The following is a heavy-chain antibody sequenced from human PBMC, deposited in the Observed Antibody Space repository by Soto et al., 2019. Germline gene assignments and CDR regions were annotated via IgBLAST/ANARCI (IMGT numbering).Heavy chain of an antibody. CDR1: GFTFSSYA. D-gene: IGHD5-18*01. CDR3: AKALGNTLNVRPLAMGWFDP. Sequence: EVQLLESGGGLVQPGGSLRLSCAASGFTFSSYAMSWVRQAPGKGLEWVSAISGSGGSTYYADSVKGRFTISRDNSKNKLYLQMNSLRAEDTAVYDCAKALGNTLNVRPLAMGWFDPWGQGTLVTVSS. V-gene: IGHV3-23*01. CDR2: ISGSGGST. J-gene: IGHJ5*02.